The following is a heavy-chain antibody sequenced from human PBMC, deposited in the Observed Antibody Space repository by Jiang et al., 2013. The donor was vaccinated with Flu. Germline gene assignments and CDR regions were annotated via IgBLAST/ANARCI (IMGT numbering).Heavy chain of an antibody. V-gene: IGHV3-21*01. D-gene: IGHD4/OR15-4a*01. J-gene: IGHJ4*02. Sequence: VQLVESGGGLVKPEGSLRLSCAVSGFTFSSYSMNWVRQAPGKGLEWVSSITGFSSYIYYADSVKGRFTISRDNAKNSLYLQMNSLRAEDTAVYYCARKYDYGDYIDYWGQGTLVTVSS. CDR3: ARKYDYGDYIDY. CDR1: GFTFSSYS. CDR2: ITGFSSYI.